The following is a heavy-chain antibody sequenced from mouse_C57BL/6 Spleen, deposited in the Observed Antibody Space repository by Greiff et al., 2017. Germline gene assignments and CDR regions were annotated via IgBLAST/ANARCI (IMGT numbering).Heavy chain of an antibody. CDR2: INPKNGGT. CDR3: ARYTTVLAFYAMDY. CDR1: GYTFTDYY. Sequence: EVQLQQSGPELVKPGASVKISCKASGYTFTDYYMNWVKQSHGKSLEWIGDINPKNGGTSANQKFKGKATLTVDKSSSTAYIVLRSLTSEDSAVYYCARYTTVLAFYAMDYWGQGTSVTVSS. D-gene: IGHD1-1*01. V-gene: IGHV1-26*01. J-gene: IGHJ4*01.